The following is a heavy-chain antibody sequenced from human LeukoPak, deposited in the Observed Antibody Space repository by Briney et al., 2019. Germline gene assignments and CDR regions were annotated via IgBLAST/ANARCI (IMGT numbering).Heavy chain of an antibody. CDR3: ARAGGSYSPSDY. J-gene: IGHJ4*02. V-gene: IGHV1-69*13. CDR1: GGSFISYA. D-gene: IGHD2-21*01. CDR2: IIPIFSIA. Sequence: ASVKVSCKASGGSFISYAISWVRQAPGQGLEWMGGIIPIFSIANYAQKFQGRVTITADESTSTAYMELSSLRSEDTAVYYCARAGGSYSPSDYWGQGTLVTVSS.